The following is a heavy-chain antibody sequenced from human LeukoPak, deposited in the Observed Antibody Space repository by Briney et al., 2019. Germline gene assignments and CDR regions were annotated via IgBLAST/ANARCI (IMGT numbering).Heavy chain of an antibody. CDR1: GGSISSRSYY. V-gene: IGHV4-39*01. CDR3: ARYSSAWFDP. Sequence: SETLSLTCTVSGGSISSRSYYWGWIRQPPGKGLELIGHIYYSGSTYYNPSLKIRVTITVDTSKNQFSLKLSSVTAADTAVYNCARYSSAWFDPWGQGTLVTVSS. CDR2: IYYSGST. D-gene: IGHD6-25*01. J-gene: IGHJ5*02.